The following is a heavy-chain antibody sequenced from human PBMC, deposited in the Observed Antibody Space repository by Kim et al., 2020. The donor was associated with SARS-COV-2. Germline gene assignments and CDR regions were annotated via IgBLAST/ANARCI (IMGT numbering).Heavy chain of an antibody. V-gene: IGHV4-31*02. CDR2: T. D-gene: IGHD6-19*01. J-gene: IGHJ4*02. Sequence: TYYHPSLKSRVTISVDTSKNQFSLKLGYVTAADTAVYYCASGLEQWLVVYWGQETLVTVSS. CDR3: ASGLEQWLVVY.